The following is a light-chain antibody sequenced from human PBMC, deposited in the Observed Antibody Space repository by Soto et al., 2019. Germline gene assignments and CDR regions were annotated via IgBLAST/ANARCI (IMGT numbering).Light chain of an antibody. CDR1: SSNIGNNY. CDR2: DNN. CDR3: GTWESRLSFRYV. V-gene: IGLV1-51*01. Sequence: QSVLTQPPSVSAAPGQKVTISCSGSSSNIGNNYVSWYQQLPGTAPKLLIYDNNKRPSGIPDRFSGSKSGTSATLGITGLQTGDEADYYCGTWESRLSFRYVFGTGTKVTGL. J-gene: IGLJ1*01.